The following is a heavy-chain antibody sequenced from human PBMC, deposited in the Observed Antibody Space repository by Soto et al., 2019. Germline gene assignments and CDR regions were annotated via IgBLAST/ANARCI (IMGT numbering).Heavy chain of an antibody. V-gene: IGHV4-59*01. Sequence: PSETLSLTCAVPGGSISTYYWSWIRQPPGKGLEWIGYIYYSGTTNYNPSLKARVTISIDTSKNQFSLKLSSVTAADTAVYYCARGPLSTASSYFFDYWGQGTLVTVSS. CDR2: IYYSGTT. J-gene: IGHJ4*02. CDR3: ARGPLSTASSYFFDY. CDR1: GGSISTYY.